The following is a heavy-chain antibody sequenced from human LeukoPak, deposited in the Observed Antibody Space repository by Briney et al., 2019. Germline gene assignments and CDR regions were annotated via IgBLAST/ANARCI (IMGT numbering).Heavy chain of an antibody. Sequence: GGSLRLSCAASGFTFSSYWMHWDRQAPGKGLVWVSRINSDGSSTSYADSVKGRFTISRDNSKNTLYLQMNSLRAEDTAIYFCAKDRTLCSGGTCYPYYFDYWGQGTLVTVSS. D-gene: IGHD2-15*01. CDR1: GFTFSSYW. CDR2: INSDGSST. CDR3: AKDRTLCSGGTCYPYYFDY. J-gene: IGHJ4*02. V-gene: IGHV3-74*01.